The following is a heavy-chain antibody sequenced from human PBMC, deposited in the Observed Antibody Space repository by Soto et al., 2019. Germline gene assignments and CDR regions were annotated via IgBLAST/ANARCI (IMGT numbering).Heavy chain of an antibody. J-gene: IGHJ6*02. CDR1: GYTFTSYG. D-gene: IGHD3-9*01. CDR2: ISAYNGNT. CDR3: SRDYYDILTGYYKSYYYYGMDV. V-gene: IGHV1-18*01. Sequence: QVQLVQSGAEVKKPGASVKVSCKASGYTFTSYGISWVRQAPGQGLVWMGWISAYNGNTNYAQKLQGRVTMTTDTSTSTAYMELRSLRSDDTAVYYCSRDYYDILTGYYKSYYYYGMDVWGQGTTVTVSS.